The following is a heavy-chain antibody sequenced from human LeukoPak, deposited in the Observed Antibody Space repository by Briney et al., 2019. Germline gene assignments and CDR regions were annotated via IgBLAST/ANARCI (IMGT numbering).Heavy chain of an antibody. CDR1: GFTFSSYA. CDR2: ISGSGGST. V-gene: IGHV3-23*01. D-gene: IGHD6-19*01. CDR3: ARDKRQWTFDY. J-gene: IGHJ4*02. Sequence: GGSLRLSCAASGFTFSSYAMSWVRQAPGKGLEWVSAISGSGGSTYYADSVKGRFTITRDNSKNTLYLQMNSLRAEDTAVYYCARDKRQWTFDYWGQGTLVTVSS.